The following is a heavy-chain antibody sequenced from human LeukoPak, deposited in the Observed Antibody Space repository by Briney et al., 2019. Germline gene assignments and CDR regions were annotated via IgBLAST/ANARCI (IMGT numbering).Heavy chain of an antibody. Sequence: KASQTLSLTCTVSGGSINSGDYYWSWIRQPPGKGLEWIGYIYYSGSTYYNPSLKSRVTISVDTSKNQFSLKLSSVTAADTAVYYCARGIVDIVATTSLYFDYWGQGTLVTVSS. CDR3: ARGIVDIVATTSLYFDY. V-gene: IGHV4-30-4*01. D-gene: IGHD5-12*01. CDR2: IYYSGST. J-gene: IGHJ4*02. CDR1: GGSINSGDYY.